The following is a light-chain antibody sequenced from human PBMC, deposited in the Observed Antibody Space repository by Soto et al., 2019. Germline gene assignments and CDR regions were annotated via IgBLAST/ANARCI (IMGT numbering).Light chain of an antibody. J-gene: IGKJ2*01. CDR3: QQYNKSFMYS. V-gene: IGKV3-20*01. CDR1: QTVSNNY. CDR2: GAS. Sequence: EIVLTQSPGTLSLSPGERATLSCRASQTVSNNYLAWYQQKPGQAPRLLIYGASSRAAGIPDRFNGSGSGTDFTLSISRLEPEDFAVYYCQQYNKSFMYSFGQGTNLDIK.